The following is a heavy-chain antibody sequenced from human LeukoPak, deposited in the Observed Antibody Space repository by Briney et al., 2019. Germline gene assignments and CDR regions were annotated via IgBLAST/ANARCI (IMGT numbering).Heavy chain of an antibody. Sequence: GGSLRLSCAASGFTFTNAWMNRVRQAPGKGLEWVGRIKSKADGETIDYAAPVKGRFTFSRDDSKNMLYPQMNSLKSEDTAVYYCSTLTSRGLSDSWGQGTLVTVSS. J-gene: IGHJ4*02. V-gene: IGHV3-15*07. CDR1: GFTFTNAW. D-gene: IGHD1-20*01. CDR3: STLTSRGLSDS. CDR2: IKSKADGETI.